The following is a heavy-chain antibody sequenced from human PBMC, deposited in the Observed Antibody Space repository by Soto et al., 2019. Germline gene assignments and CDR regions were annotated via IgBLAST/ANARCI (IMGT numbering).Heavy chain of an antibody. CDR3: VLCTSTSCYGKFDY. J-gene: IGHJ4*02. CDR2: IVVGSGNT. CDR1: GFTFSNSA. D-gene: IGHD2-2*01. V-gene: IGHV1-58*02. Sequence: ASVKVSCKASGFTFSNSAIQWMRQARGERLEWIGWIVVGSGNTNYAQKIQERVTIIRDMSTSTSYMELSSLTSEDTAVYYCVLCTSTSCYGKFDYWGQGTLVTVSS.